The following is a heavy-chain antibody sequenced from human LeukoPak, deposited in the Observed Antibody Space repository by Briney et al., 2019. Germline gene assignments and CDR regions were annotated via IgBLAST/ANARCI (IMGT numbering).Heavy chain of an antibody. D-gene: IGHD6-13*01. V-gene: IGHV4-38-2*02. CDR1: GYSISIGYY. Sequence: SETLSLTCTVSGYSISIGYYWGWIRQPPGKGLQWIGSVYHGGNTYYNPSLKSRVTISIDTSKNQFSLKLSSVTAADTAVYYCARQSRRRGSSWYFSLDYWGQGTLVTVSS. CDR2: VYHGGNT. CDR3: ARQSRRRGSSWYFSLDY. J-gene: IGHJ4*02.